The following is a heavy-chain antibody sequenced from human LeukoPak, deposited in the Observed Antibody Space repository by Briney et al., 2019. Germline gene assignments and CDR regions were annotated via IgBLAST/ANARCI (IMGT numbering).Heavy chain of an antibody. J-gene: IGHJ6*02. CDR1: GFTFSSYA. V-gene: IGHV3-23*01. Sequence: PGASLRLSCAASGFTFSSYAMTWVRQAPGKGLEWVSTISGSGGSTYSADSVKGRFTISRDNSKNTLYLQMSSLRAEDTAVYCCAKDGSSSWYYYYYGMDVWGQGTTVTVSS. D-gene: IGHD6-13*01. CDR3: AKDGSSSWYYYYYGMDV. CDR2: ISGSGGST.